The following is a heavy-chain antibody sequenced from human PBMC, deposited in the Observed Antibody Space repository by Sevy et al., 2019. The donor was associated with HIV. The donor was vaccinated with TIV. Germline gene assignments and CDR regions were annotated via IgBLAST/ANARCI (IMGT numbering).Heavy chain of an antibody. J-gene: IGHJ6*02. V-gene: IGHV3-23*01. CDR1: GFTFSGYA. Sequence: GGSLRLSCAVSGFTFSGYAMNWVRQAPGKGLEWVSAINGKGRSTHYADSVEGRFTISRDNSKNTLYLQMNILRAEDTAVYYCAKTIDSGGGVVPAAIYFYYGMDVWGQGTTVTVSS. D-gene: IGHD2-2*01. CDR3: AKTIDSGGGVVPAAIYFYYGMDV. CDR2: INGKGRST.